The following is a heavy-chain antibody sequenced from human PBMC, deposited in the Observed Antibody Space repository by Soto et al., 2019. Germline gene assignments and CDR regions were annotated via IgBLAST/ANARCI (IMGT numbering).Heavy chain of an antibody. D-gene: IGHD5-12*01. CDR2: ISSDGDTI. J-gene: IGHJ6*02. CDR3: TKGGYDLIYYFGMDV. CDR1: GFTFHEYA. V-gene: IGHV3-9*01. Sequence: EVQLIESGGGWVQPGTSLRVSCVASGFTFHEYAIHWVRQAPGKGLEWVSGISSDGDTIAYADSVQGRFTVFRDNAKNSLYLQMNRLRAEDTALYYCTKGGYDLIYYFGMDVWGQGTTVTVSS.